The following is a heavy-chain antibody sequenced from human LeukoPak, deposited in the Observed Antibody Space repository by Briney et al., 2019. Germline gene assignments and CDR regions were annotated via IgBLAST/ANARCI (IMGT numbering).Heavy chain of an antibody. D-gene: IGHD3-10*01. CDR2: ISYDGSNK. Sequence: PGRSLRLSCAASGFTFSSYGMHWVRQAPGKGLEWVAVISYDGSNKYYADSVKGRFTISRDNSKNTLYLQMNSLRAEDTAVYYCARGRVGTMVRGVANRYYYYYGMDVWGQGTTVTVSS. J-gene: IGHJ6*02. CDR1: GFTFSSYG. V-gene: IGHV3-30*03. CDR3: ARGRVGTMVRGVANRYYYYYGMDV.